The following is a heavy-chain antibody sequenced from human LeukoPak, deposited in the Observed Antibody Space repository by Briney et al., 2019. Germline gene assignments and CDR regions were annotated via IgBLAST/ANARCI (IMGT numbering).Heavy chain of an antibody. CDR1: GYTFTGDY. Sequence: ASVKVSCKASGYTFTGDYMHWVRQAPGQGLEWMGWINPNSGGTNYAQKFQGRVTMTRDTSISTAYMELSRLRSDDTAVYYCATSRRYYYGSGTYSSPFDYWGQGTLVTVSS. D-gene: IGHD3-10*01. CDR3: ATSRRYYYGSGTYSSPFDY. CDR2: INPNSGGT. J-gene: IGHJ4*02. V-gene: IGHV1-2*02.